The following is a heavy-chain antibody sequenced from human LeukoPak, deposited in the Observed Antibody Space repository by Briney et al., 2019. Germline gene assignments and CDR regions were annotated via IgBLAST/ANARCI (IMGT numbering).Heavy chain of an antibody. CDR3: ARHGGSGWRDIDY. J-gene: IGHJ4*02. D-gene: IGHD6-19*01. Sequence: SETLSLTCTVSGGSISSYYWSWIPQPPGKGLEWIGYIYYSGSTNYNPSLKSRVTISVDTSKNQFSLKLSSVTAADTAVYYCARHGGSGWRDIDYWGQGTLVTVSS. CDR1: GGSISSYY. V-gene: IGHV4-59*08. CDR2: IYYSGST.